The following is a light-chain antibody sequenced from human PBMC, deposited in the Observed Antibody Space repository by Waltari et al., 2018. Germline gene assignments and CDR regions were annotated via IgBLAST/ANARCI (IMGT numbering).Light chain of an antibody. CDR2: EAS. CDR1: QDISSW. Sequence: DIQMTQSPSSLSAYVGDKVTITCHASQDISSWLVWYQQKPGKAPKPLIYEASSLQSGVPSRFRGSGSGTDYTLTITSLQPEDFATYYCQQYDDLPRTFGQGTKVEFK. J-gene: IGKJ1*01. CDR3: QQYDDLPRT. V-gene: IGKV1-12*01.